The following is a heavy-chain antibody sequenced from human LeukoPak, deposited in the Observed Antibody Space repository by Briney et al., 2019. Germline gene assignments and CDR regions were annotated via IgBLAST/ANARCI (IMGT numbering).Heavy chain of an antibody. V-gene: IGHV3-23*01. CDR3: AKDRGIISDY. D-gene: IGHD3-10*01. CDR1: GFTFSSYG. CDR2: ISGSGGST. Sequence: GGSLRLSCGASGFTFSSYGMSWVRQAPGKGLEWVSAISGSGGSTYYADSVKGWFTISRDNSKNTLYLQMNSLRVEDTAVYYCAKDRGIISDYWGQGTLVTVSS. J-gene: IGHJ4*02.